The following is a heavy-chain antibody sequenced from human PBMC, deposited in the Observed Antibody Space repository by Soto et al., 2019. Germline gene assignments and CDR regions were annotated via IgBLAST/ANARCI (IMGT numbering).Heavy chain of an antibody. D-gene: IGHD1-1*01. CDR3: AKFSFRRYKVALYYFDY. J-gene: IGHJ4*02. CDR1: GFTFSSYA. V-gene: IGHV3-23*04. CDR2: ISGSGGST. Sequence: EVQLVESGGGLVQPGGSLRLSCAASGFTFSSYAMSWVRQAPGKGLEWVSAISGSGGSTYYADSVKGRFTISRDNSKNTLYLQMNSLRAEDTAVYYCAKFSFRRYKVALYYFDYWGQGTLVTVSS.